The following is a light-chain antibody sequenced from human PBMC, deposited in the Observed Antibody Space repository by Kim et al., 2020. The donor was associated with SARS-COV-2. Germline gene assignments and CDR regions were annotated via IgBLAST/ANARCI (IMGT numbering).Light chain of an antibody. Sequence: PGQTARITCSGEALPKQYAYWYQQKPGQAPVLVIYKDSERPSGIPERFSGSSSGTTVTLTISGVQAEDEADYYCQSADSSGTYEVVFGGGTQLTVL. J-gene: IGLJ2*01. CDR3: QSADSSGTYEVV. CDR2: KDS. CDR1: ALPKQY. V-gene: IGLV3-25*03.